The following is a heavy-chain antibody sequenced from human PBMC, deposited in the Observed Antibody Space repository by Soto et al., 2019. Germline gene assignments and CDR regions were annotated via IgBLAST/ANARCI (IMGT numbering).Heavy chain of an antibody. D-gene: IGHD1-26*01. CDR1: GDSVSSSSVT. V-gene: IGHV6-1*01. CDR3: VRLIGNSWLDF. J-gene: IGHJ5*01. Sequence: PSQTLSLTCAISGDSVSSSSVTWNWIRQSPSRGLEWLGRTYYRSKWYNDYAESVKSRITINPDTSKNQFSLHLNSVTPEDTAVYYCVRLIGNSWLDFWGQGTLVTPPQ. CDR2: TYYRSKWYN.